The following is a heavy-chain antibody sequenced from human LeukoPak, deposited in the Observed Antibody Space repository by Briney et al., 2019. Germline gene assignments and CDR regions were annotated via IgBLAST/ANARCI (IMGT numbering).Heavy chain of an antibody. Sequence: GRSLRLSCAASGFTFSSYGMHWVRQAPGKGLEWVAVIWYDGSNKYYADSVKGRFTISRDNSKNTLYLQMNSLRAEDTAVYYCVAIFAAAGTPSFDYWGQGTLVTVSS. D-gene: IGHD6-13*01. V-gene: IGHV3-33*01. J-gene: IGHJ4*02. CDR1: GFTFSSYG. CDR2: IWYDGSNK. CDR3: VAIFAAAGTPSFDY.